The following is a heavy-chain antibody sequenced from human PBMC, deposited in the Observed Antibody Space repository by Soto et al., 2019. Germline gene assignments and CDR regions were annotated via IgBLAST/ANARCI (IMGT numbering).Heavy chain of an antibody. V-gene: IGHV4-30-4*01. Sequence: PSETLSLTCNVSGGPINSPDYYWTWIRQSPGKGLEWIGYLYFSGGTNYNPSLRTPITISVDTSKNHFSLKLRSVTAADTAVYYCARHSITGTRDAFDIWGQGTMVTVSS. J-gene: IGHJ3*02. CDR1: GGPINSPDYY. CDR2: LYFSGGT. D-gene: IGHD1-7*01. CDR3: ARHSITGTRDAFDI.